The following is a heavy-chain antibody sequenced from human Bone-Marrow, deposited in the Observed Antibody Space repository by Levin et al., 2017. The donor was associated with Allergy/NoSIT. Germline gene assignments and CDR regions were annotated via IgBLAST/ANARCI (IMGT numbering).Heavy chain of an antibody. V-gene: IGHV3-11*01. Sequence: PGGSLRLSCAASGFTFSDSYMGWIRQAPGKGLEWISYITGSGGTIYYANSVRGRFTISRDNAMNSLSLQMNGLRADDTAVYYCQRSVRVGGGSAVDYLEYWGQGSVVTVSS. D-gene: IGHD3-10*01. CDR2: ITGSGGTI. CDR3: QRSVRVGGGSAVDYLEY. CDR1: GFTFSDSY. J-gene: IGHJ4*02.